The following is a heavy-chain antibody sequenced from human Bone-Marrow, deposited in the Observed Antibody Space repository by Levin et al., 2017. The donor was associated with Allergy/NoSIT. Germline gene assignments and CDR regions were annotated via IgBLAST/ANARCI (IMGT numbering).Heavy chain of an antibody. Sequence: GASVKVSCKAAGYTFSDYGISWVRQAPGQGLEWMGWISGYDGNTNYAQRFQGRVTMTTDTSTSTAYMELRRLRSDDTAVYYCARDSFDIAAANAYGMDVWGQGTAVTVSS. CDR3: ARDSFDIAAANAYGMDV. V-gene: IGHV1-18*01. J-gene: IGHJ6*02. CDR1: GYTFSDYG. D-gene: IGHD6-13*01. CDR2: ISGYDGNT.